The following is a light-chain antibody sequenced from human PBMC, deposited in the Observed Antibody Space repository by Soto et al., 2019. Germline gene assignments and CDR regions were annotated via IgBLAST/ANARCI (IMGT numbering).Light chain of an antibody. CDR1: QTVTSSY. Sequence: EIVLTQSPGTLSLSPGERATLPCRASQTVTSSYLAWYQQKPGQAPRLLIYGASRRATGIPDRFSGSGSGTDFTLTISRLEPEDFAVYYCQQYGDSPPWTFGQGTKVEIK. V-gene: IGKV3-20*01. CDR3: QQYGDSPPWT. CDR2: GAS. J-gene: IGKJ1*01.